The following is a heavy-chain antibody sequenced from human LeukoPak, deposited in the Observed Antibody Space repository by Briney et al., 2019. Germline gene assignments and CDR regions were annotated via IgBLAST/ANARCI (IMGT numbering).Heavy chain of an antibody. Sequence: GESPRLSCAASGFTFSSYSMNWVRQAPGKGLEWVSSISSSSSYIYYADSVKGRFTISRDNAKYSLYLQMNSLRAEDTAVYYCAKENDYGDYGEFDYWGQGTLVTVSS. CDR2: ISSSSSYI. CDR3: AKENDYGDYGEFDY. CDR1: GFTFSSYS. V-gene: IGHV3-21*04. J-gene: IGHJ4*02. D-gene: IGHD4-17*01.